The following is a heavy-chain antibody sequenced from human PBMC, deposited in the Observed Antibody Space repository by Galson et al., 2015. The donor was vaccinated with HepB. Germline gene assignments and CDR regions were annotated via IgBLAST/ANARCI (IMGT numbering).Heavy chain of an antibody. V-gene: IGHV3-21*03. D-gene: IGHD3-3*01. J-gene: IGHJ4*02. CDR1: GFTFSPFG. Sequence: SLRLSCAASGFTFSPFGMTWVRQAPGKGLEWVSVIGRDLNYIHYADSAKGRFITSRDNAKNTVYLQMNSLRVEDSGVYYCARDASEWSRDYWGQGTLVTVSS. CDR2: IGRDLNYI. CDR3: ARDASEWSRDY.